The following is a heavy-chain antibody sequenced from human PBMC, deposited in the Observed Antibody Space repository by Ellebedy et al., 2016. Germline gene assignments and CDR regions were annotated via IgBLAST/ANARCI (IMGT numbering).Heavy chain of an antibody. CDR1: GYIFTGYF. CDR2: INPNSGGT. V-gene: IGHV1-2*02. J-gene: IGHJ3*01. Sequence: ASVKVSCKASGYIFTGYFMHWVRQAPGQGLEWMAWINPNSGGTKYAQQFQGRVTLTRDTSINTAYLELSSLRSEDTAVYYCARGGSCTSSSCYYGAFDVWGQGTMVTVSS. D-gene: IGHD2-2*01. CDR3: ARGGSCTSSSCYYGAFDV.